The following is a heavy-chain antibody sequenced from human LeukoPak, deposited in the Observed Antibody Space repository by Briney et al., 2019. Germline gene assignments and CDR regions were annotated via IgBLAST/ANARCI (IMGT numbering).Heavy chain of an antibody. V-gene: IGHV3-7*03. CDR3: ARGGGLDV. CDR2: INHNGNVN. Sequence: GGSLRLSCAASGVTFSSYWMNWARQAPGKGLEWVASINHNGNVNYYVDSVKGRFTISRDNAKNSLYLRMSNLRAEDTAVYFCARGGGLDVWGQGATVTVSS. J-gene: IGHJ6*02. CDR1: GVTFSSYW. D-gene: IGHD3-16*01.